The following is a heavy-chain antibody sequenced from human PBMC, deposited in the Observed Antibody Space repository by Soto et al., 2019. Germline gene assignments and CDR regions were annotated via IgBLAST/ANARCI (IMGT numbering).Heavy chain of an antibody. Sequence: SETLSLTCAVSGGSISSSNWWSWVRQPPGKGLEWIGEIYHSGSTNYNPSLKSRVTISVDKSKNQFSLKLSSVTAADTAVYYCARVHPINDYGDYPPMDVWGQGTTVTVSS. CDR2: IYHSGST. J-gene: IGHJ6*02. V-gene: IGHV4-4*02. CDR3: ARVHPINDYGDYPPMDV. D-gene: IGHD4-17*01. CDR1: GGSISSSNW.